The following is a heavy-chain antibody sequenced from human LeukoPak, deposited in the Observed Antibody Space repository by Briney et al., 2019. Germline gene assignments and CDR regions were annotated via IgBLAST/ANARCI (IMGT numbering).Heavy chain of an antibody. CDR1: GYSFTNYW. V-gene: IGHV5-51*01. J-gene: IGHJ5*02. D-gene: IGHD1-1*01. Sequence: GESLKISCKGSGYSFTNYWIGWVRQMPGKGLEYMGIIYPGDSKTRYSPSFQGQVTMSADKSISTAYLQWSSLKASDTAMYYCARFALERHSWFDPWGQGTLVTVSS. CDR3: ARFALERHSWFDP. CDR2: IYPGDSKT.